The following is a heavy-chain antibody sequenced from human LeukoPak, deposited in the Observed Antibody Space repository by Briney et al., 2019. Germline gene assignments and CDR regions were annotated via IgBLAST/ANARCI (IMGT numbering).Heavy chain of an antibody. CDR3: ARQSYGDPYSLGY. V-gene: IGHV3-74*01. D-gene: IGHD4-17*01. J-gene: IGHJ4*02. Sequence: GGSLRLSCAASGFTFSSYWMHWVRQAPGKGLVWVSRINTDGSSVTYADSVKGRFTVSRDNAKNTLHLQMNSLRAEDTAVYYCARQSYGDPYSLGYWGQGTLVTVSS. CDR1: GFTFSSYW. CDR2: INTDGSSV.